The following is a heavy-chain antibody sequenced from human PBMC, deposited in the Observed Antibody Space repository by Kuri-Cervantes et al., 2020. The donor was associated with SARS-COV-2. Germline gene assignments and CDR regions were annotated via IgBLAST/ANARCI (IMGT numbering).Heavy chain of an antibody. J-gene: IGHJ3*02. CDR3: AIIRYYTIGWYNDRVNDGLDI. D-gene: IGHD6-19*01. CDR1: GFTFSSHA. Sequence: GGSLRLSCEVSGFTFSSHAMHWVRQAPGKGLEWVALISYDGLNKYYAGSVKGRFTISRDNSKNTLYLQMNSLRAEDTAVYYCAIIRYYTIGWYNDRVNDGLDIWGQGTMVTVSS. CDR2: ISYDGLNK. V-gene: IGHV3-30*04.